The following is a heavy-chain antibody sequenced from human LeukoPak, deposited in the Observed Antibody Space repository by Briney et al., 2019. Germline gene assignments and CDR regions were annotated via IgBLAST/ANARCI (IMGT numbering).Heavy chain of an antibody. D-gene: IGHD6-6*01. CDR2: IHHSGST. V-gene: IGHV4-34*01. J-gene: IGHJ4*02. Sequence: PSETLSLTCGVSGSSFSGYYWSWIRQPPGKGLEWIGEIHHSGSTNYNASLRSRVTIPVDTSRKQFSLKLSSVTAADSAMYYCAREPGWTIAARPFDYCGQGTLVTVSS. CDR1: GSSFSGYY. CDR3: AREPGWTIAARPFDY.